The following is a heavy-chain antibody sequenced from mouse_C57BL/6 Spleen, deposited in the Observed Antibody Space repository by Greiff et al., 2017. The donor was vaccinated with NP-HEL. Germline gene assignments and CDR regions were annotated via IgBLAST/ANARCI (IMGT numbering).Heavy chain of an antibody. J-gene: IGHJ2*01. D-gene: IGHD1-1*01. V-gene: IGHV14-1*01. CDR3: TTPRYGSSYFDY. Sequence: EVQRVESGAELVRPGASVKLSCTASGFNIKDYYMHWVKQRPEQGLEWIGRIDPEDGDTEYAPKFQGKATMTSDPSSNPAYLQLSSLTSEDTAVYYCTTPRYGSSYFDYWGQGTTLTVSS. CDR2: IDPEDGDT. CDR1: GFNIKDYY.